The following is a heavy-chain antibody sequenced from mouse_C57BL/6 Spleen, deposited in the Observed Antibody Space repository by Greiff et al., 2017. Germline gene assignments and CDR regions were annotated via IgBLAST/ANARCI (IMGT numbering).Heavy chain of an antibody. CDR1: GYAFTNYL. J-gene: IGHJ1*03. V-gene: IGHV1-54*01. CDR3: ARTTVVAHWYFDV. D-gene: IGHD1-1*01. Sequence: QVQLKESGAELVRPGTSVKVSCKASGYAFTNYLIEWVKQRPGQGLEWIGVINPGSGGTNYNEKFKGKATLTADKSSSTAYMQLSSLTSEDSAVYFCARTTVVAHWYFDVWGIGTTVTVSS. CDR2: INPGSGGT.